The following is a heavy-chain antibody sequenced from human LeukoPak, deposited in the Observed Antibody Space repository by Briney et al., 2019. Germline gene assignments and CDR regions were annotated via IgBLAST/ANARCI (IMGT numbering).Heavy chain of an antibody. J-gene: IGHJ4*02. V-gene: IGHV4-39*01. Sequence: PSETLSLTCTVSGGSISSSSYYWGWSRQPPGKGLEWIGSIYYSGSTYYNPSLKSRVTISVDTSKNQFSLKLSSVTAADTAVYYCARRSSGWDHFDYWGQGTLVTVSS. CDR1: GGSISSSSYY. CDR2: IYYSGST. CDR3: ARRSSGWDHFDY. D-gene: IGHD6-19*01.